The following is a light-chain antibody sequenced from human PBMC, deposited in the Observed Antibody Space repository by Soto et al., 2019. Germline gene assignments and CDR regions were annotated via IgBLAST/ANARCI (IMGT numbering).Light chain of an antibody. CDR3: QQYGVSPRT. CDR2: GAS. CDR1: QSVSSN. Sequence: EIVITQSPATLSVSPGERATLSCRASQSVSSNLAWYQQRPGQAPRLLIYGASSRATGIPDRFSGSGSGTDFTLTITSLQPEDFAVYYCQQYGVSPRTFGQGTKVDI. J-gene: IGKJ1*01. V-gene: IGKV3D-15*01.